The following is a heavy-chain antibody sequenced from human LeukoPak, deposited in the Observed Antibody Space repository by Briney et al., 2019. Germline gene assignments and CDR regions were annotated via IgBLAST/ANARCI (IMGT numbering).Heavy chain of an antibody. CDR1: GFTFSSYA. J-gene: IGHJ6*03. Sequence: GGSLRLSCATSGFTFSSYAMSWVRQAPGKGLEWVSAISGSGGSTYYADSVKGRFTISRDNSKNTLYLQMNSLRAEDTAVYYCAKACSGYEYYYYYMDVWGKGTTVTVSS. CDR2: ISGSGGST. D-gene: IGHD5-12*01. V-gene: IGHV3-23*01. CDR3: AKACSGYEYYYYYMDV.